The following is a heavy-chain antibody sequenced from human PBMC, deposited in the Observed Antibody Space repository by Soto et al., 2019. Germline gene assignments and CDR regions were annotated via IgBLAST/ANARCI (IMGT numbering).Heavy chain of an antibody. Sequence: QVQLVQSGAEVKKPGSSVKVSCKASGGTFSSYAISWVRQAPGQGLEWMGGIIPIFGTANYAQKFQGRVTITADESTSTAYMDLSSLRSEDTAVYYCARAGYSSGWTTYYFDYWGQGTLVTVSS. CDR3: ARAGYSSGWTTYYFDY. V-gene: IGHV1-69*12. D-gene: IGHD6-19*01. J-gene: IGHJ4*02. CDR2: IIPIFGTA. CDR1: GGTFSSYA.